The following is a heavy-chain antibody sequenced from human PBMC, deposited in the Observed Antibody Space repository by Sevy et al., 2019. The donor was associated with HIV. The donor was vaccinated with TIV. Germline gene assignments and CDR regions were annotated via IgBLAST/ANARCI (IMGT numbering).Heavy chain of an antibody. Sequence: GGSLRLSCAASGFTFSSYAMHWVRQAPCKGLEWVAVISYDGSNKYYADSVKGRFTISRDNSKNTLYLQMNSLRAEDTAVYYCARVKFGIAVAGTPFDYWGQGTLVTVSS. J-gene: IGHJ4*02. CDR1: GFTFSSYA. V-gene: IGHV3-30*04. D-gene: IGHD6-19*01. CDR2: ISYDGSNK. CDR3: ARVKFGIAVAGTPFDY.